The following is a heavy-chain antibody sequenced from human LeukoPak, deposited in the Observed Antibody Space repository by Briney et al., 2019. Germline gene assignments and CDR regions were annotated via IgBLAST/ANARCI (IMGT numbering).Heavy chain of an antibody. CDR3: ARNMRRPDEFYDFWSGYYTGFPPIAFDI. CDR1: GFTFSSYW. J-gene: IGHJ3*02. CDR2: IKQDGSEK. V-gene: IGHV3-7*01. D-gene: IGHD3-3*01. Sequence: PGGSLRLSCAASGFTFSSYWMSWVRQAPGKGLEWVANIKQDGSEKYYVDSVKGRFTISRDNAKNSLYLQMNSLRAEDTAVYYCARNMRRPDEFYDFWSGYYTGFPPIAFDIWGQGTMVTVSS.